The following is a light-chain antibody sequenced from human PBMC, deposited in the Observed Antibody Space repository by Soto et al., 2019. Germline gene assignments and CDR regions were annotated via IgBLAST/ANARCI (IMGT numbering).Light chain of an antibody. J-gene: IGKJ1*01. CDR2: GAS. V-gene: IGKV3-15*01. CDR3: HQSNYWWT. CDR1: QSVSNN. Sequence: EIVMPQSPATLSVSPGERATLSCRASQSVSNNLAWYQQKPGQAPRLLIYGASTRATGIPARFSGSGSGTEFTLTISSLQSEEFAVYYCHQSNYWWTFGLGTKV.